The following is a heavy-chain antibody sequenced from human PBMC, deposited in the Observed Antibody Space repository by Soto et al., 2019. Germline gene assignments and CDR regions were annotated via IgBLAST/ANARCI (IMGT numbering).Heavy chain of an antibody. J-gene: IGHJ5*02. CDR1: GVSISSGGYS. CDR2: ISHSGST. Sequence: SETLSLTCAVSGVSISSGGYSWTWIRQSPGKGLEWIGYISHSGSTYYNPSLKSRVTMSLDRSRNQFSLNLSSVTAADTAVYYCATGRDWFDPWGQGTLVTVSS. V-gene: IGHV4-30-2*06. CDR3: ATGRDWFDP.